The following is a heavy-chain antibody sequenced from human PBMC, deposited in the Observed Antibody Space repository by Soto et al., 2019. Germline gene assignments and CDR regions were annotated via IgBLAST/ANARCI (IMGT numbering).Heavy chain of an antibody. V-gene: IGHV1-2*04. CDR3: AREMPTARNHDAFDI. J-gene: IGHJ3*02. D-gene: IGHD1-1*01. CDR1: GYTFTGYY. Sequence: ASVKVSCKASGYTFTGYYMHWVRQAPGQGLEWMGLINPYSGCTNFAQKFQGLVTITRDTFISTAYMELSRLRSDDTAVYYCAREMPTARNHDAFDIWGQGTMITVSS. CDR2: INPYSGCT.